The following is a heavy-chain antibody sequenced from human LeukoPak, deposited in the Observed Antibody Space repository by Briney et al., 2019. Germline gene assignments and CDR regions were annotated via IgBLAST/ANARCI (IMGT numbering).Heavy chain of an antibody. CDR2: IYYSGST. CDR1: GGSISSSSYY. V-gene: IGHV4-39*07. CDR3: ARVYCSGGSCYYYGMDV. J-gene: IGHJ6*02. D-gene: IGHD2-15*01. Sequence: PSETLSLTCTVSGGSISSSSYYWGWIRQPPGKGLEWIGSIYYSGSTYYNPSLKSRVTISVDTSKNQFSLKLSSVTAADTAVYYGARVYCSGGSCYYYGMDVWGQGTPVTVSS.